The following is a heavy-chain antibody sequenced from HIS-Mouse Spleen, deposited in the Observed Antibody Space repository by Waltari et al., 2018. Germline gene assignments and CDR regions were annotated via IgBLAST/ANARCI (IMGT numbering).Heavy chain of an antibody. V-gene: IGHV4-34*01. CDR3: ARGGGYSSGRGAFDI. CDR2: INHSGRT. D-gene: IGHD6-25*01. J-gene: IGHJ3*02. Sequence: QVQLQQWGAGLLKPSETLSLTCAVYGGSFSGYYWSWIRQPPGKGREWIVEINHSGRTTDNPCVRGRVTMSVGTSKNQFSLKLSSVTAADTAVYYCARGGGYSSGRGAFDIWGQGTMVTVSS. CDR1: GGSFSGYY.